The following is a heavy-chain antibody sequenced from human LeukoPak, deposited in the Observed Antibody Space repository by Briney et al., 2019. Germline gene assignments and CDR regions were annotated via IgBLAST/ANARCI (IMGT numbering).Heavy chain of an antibody. CDR3: AKDRSGILDY. CDR1: GLTFSSYS. J-gene: IGHJ4*02. CDR2: IRYDGSNK. V-gene: IGHV3-30*02. Sequence: GGSLRLSCAASGLTFSSYSMSWVRQAPGKGLEWVAFIRYDGSNKYYADSVKGRFTISRDNSKNTLYLQMNSLRAEDTAVYYCAKDRSGILDYWGQGTLVTVSS. D-gene: IGHD3-10*01.